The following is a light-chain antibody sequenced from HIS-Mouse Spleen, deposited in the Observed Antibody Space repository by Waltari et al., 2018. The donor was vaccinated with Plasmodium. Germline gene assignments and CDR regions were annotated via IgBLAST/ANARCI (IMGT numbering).Light chain of an antibody. Sequence: SYELTQPSSVSVSPGQTARHTCSGDALPKQYSYWYQQKPGQAPVLVIYKDSERPSGIPERFSGSSSGTTVTLTISGVQAEDEADYYCQSADSSGTPNWVFGGGTKLTVL. J-gene: IGLJ3*02. CDR3: QSADSSGTPNWV. CDR1: ALPKQY. V-gene: IGLV3-25*03. CDR2: KDS.